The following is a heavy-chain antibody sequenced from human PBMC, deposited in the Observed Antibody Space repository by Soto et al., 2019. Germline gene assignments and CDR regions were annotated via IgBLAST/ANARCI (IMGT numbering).Heavy chain of an antibody. CDR1: GFTFSNNA. D-gene: IGHD6-13*01. Sequence: GGSLRLSCASAGFTFSNNAVTWVRQAPGKGLEWVSTSSGSGGSTYYADSVKGQFNNYRDNSKNTLYLQMNSLRAEDTAVYYCAKDRGSSWYEIDYWGQGT. V-gene: IGHV3-23*01. CDR2: SSGSGGST. J-gene: IGHJ4*02. CDR3: AKDRGSSWYEIDY.